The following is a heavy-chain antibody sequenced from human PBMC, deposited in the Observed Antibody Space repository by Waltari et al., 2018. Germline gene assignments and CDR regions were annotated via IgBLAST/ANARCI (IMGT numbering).Heavy chain of an antibody. CDR2: IYWDDDK. V-gene: IGHV2-5*02. CDR3: AHSPLAAAGSDWFDP. CDR1: GFSLSTSGVG. Sequence: QITLKESGPTLVKPKQTLTLTCTFSGFSLSTSGVGVGWIRQPPGKALEWLALIYWDDDKRYSPSLKSRLTITKDTSKYQVVLTMTNMDPVDTATYYCAHSPLAAAGSDWFDPWGQGTLVTVSS. D-gene: IGHD6-13*01. J-gene: IGHJ5*02.